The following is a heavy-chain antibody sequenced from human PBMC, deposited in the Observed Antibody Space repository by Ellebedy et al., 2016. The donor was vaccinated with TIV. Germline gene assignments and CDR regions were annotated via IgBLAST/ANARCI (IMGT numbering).Heavy chain of an antibody. V-gene: IGHV3-30*18. CDR3: AKEGYDIMTGDQFYGMDV. J-gene: IGHJ6*02. CDR2: ISYDGNNK. Sequence: GESLKISCAASGFIFGSFGMHWVRQAPGKGLEWLAFISYDGNNKYIADSVKGRLTISRDNSKNALYLQMDSLRAEDTAVYYCAKEGYDIMTGDQFYGMDVWGQGTTVTVSS. CDR1: GFIFGSFG. D-gene: IGHD3-9*01.